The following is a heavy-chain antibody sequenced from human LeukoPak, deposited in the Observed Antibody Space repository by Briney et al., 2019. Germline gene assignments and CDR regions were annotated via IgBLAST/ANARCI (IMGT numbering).Heavy chain of an antibody. V-gene: IGHV3-23*01. D-gene: IGHD2-15*01. J-gene: IGHJ6*03. CDR3: AKNGDRGAYCSGGSCYPYYYYYVDV. CDR1: GFTFSSYG. CDR2: ISSTGGTT. Sequence: GGSLRLSCAASGFTFSSYGMSWVRQAPGKGLEWVSAISSTGGTTYYADSVKGRFTISRDNSKNTLYLQMNSLRAEDTAIYYCAKNGDRGAYCSGGSCYPYYYYYVDVWGKGTTVTISS.